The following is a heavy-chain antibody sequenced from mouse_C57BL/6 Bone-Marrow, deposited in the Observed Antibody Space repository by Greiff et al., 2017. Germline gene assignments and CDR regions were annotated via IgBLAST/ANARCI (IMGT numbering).Heavy chain of an antibody. CDR1: GYSFTDYN. D-gene: IGHD1-1*01. J-gene: IGHJ2*01. Sequence: VQLQQSGPELVKPGASVKISCKASGYSFTDYNMNWVKQSNGKSLEWIGVINPNYGSTSYNQKFKGKATLPVDQSSSTNYMQLNSRTSKDSAVYYCAREGYYNGKDFDYWGQGTTLTVSS. V-gene: IGHV1-39*01. CDR3: AREGYYNGKDFDY. CDR2: INPNYGST.